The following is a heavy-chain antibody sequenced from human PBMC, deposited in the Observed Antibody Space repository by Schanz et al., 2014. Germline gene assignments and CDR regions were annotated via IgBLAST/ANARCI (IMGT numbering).Heavy chain of an antibody. CDR3: ARDGDFDY. CDR2: IIPILGIA. Sequence: QVQLVQSGAEVKKPGSSVKVSCKASGGTFSSYTISWVRQAPGQGLEWMGRIIPILGIANYAQKFQGRVTNTADKSTSTAYMDLSSLRAEDTAVYYCARDGDFDYWGQGTLVNVSS. V-gene: IGHV1-69*08. J-gene: IGHJ4*02. CDR1: GGTFSSYT.